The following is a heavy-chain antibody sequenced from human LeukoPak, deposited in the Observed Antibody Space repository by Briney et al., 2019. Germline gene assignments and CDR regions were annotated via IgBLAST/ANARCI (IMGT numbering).Heavy chain of an antibody. J-gene: IGHJ1*01. Sequence: GGSLRLSCAASGFTVSSNYMSWVRRAPGKGLEWVSVIYSGGNTYYADSVKGRFTISRDNSKNTLYLQMNSLRAEDTAVYYCALGDTSGYYYFQHWGQGTLVTVSS. D-gene: IGHD3-22*01. CDR1: GFTVSSNY. V-gene: IGHV3-53*01. CDR2: IYSGGNT. CDR3: ALGDTSGYYYFQH.